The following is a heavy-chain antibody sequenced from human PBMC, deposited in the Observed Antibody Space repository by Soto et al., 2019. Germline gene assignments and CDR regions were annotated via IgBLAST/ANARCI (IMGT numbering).Heavy chain of an antibody. CDR3: ARDDSSGRYAFDY. CDR1: GFTFSNHI. CDR2: ISRDSSTI. D-gene: IGHD6-19*01. Sequence: GGSLRLSCAASGFTFSNHIMNWVRQAPGKGLEWLSFISRDSSTIYYADSVKGRFTISRDNAKNSLYLQMKNLRDEDTAVYYCARDDSSGRYAFDYWGQGTLVTVSS. J-gene: IGHJ4*02. V-gene: IGHV3-48*02.